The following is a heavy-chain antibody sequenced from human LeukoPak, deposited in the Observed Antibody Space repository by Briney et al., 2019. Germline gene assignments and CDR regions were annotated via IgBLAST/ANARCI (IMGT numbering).Heavy chain of an antibody. CDR3: ARVLEDCSSTSCYFGWFDP. CDR2: INHSGST. D-gene: IGHD2-2*01. CDR1: GGSISSSSYY. V-gene: IGHV4-39*07. Sequence: SETLSLTCTVSGGSISSSSYYWGWIRQPPGKGLEWIGEINHSGSTNYNPSLKSRVTISVDTSKNQFSLKLSSVTAADTAVYYCARVLEDCSSTSCYFGWFDPWGQGTLVTVSS. J-gene: IGHJ5*02.